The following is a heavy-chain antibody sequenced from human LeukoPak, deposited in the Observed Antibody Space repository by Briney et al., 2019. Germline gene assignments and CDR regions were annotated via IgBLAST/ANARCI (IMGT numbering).Heavy chain of an antibody. D-gene: IGHD2-2*02. J-gene: IGHJ4*02. CDR1: GSSISSGYY. V-gene: IGHV4-38-2*02. CDR3: ARVRGYCSSPSCSTGWGYHFDH. CDR2: LYHSGNS. Sequence: SETLSLTCTVSGSSISSGYYWGWIRQPPGKGLEWIGSLYHSGNSYYNPSLKSQVTISLDTSKNQFSLKLSSVTAADTAIYYCARVRGYCSSPSCSTGWGYHFDHWGQGNLVTVSS.